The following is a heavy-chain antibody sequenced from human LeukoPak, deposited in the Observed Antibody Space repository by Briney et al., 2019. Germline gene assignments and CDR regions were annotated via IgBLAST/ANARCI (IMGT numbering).Heavy chain of an antibody. V-gene: IGHV3-33*01. CDR2: IWRDGTK. CDR3: ARDGTGWCPDY. J-gene: IGHJ4*02. CDR1: GFAHTSYG. D-gene: IGHD6-19*01. Sequence: GVSLRLSCAASGFAHTSYGVHWVRQAPGKGLEWVALIWRDGTKHYPDSVKGRFTISEDDSRNTVYLQMNSLRAEDTTIYYCARDGTGWCPDYWGQGTLVTVSS.